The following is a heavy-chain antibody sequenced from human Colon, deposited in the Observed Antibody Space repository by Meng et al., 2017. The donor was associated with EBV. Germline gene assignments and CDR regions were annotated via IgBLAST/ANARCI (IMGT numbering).Heavy chain of an antibody. J-gene: IGHJ4*02. CDR3: VRYRETYFDY. Sequence: QVQLQQSGPGLVKPSQTLPLTCAISGDSVSSNSVSWNWIRQSPSRGLEWLGRTSYRSKWNNDYAVSVKSRVTINPDTSKNQFSLQLNSVTPDDTAVYYCVRYRETYFDYWGQGTLVTVSS. CDR1: GDSVSSNSVS. CDR2: TSYRSKWNN. D-gene: IGHD3-16*02. V-gene: IGHV6-1*01.